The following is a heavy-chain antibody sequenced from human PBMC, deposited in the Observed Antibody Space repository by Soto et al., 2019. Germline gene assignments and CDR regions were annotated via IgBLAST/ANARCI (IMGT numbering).Heavy chain of an antibody. CDR2: IYYSGST. Sequence: NPSETLSLTCTVSGGSISSYYWSWIRQPPGKGLEWIGYIYYSGSTNYNPSLKSRVTISVDTSKNQFSLKLSSVTAADTAVYYCARVGHGTYYYYYYGMDVWGQGTTVTVSS. CDR3: ARVGHGTYYYYYYGMDV. J-gene: IGHJ6*02. D-gene: IGHD2-21*02. V-gene: IGHV4-59*01. CDR1: GGSISSYY.